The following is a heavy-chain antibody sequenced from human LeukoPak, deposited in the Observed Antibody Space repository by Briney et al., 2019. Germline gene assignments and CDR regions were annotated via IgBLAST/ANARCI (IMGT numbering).Heavy chain of an antibody. J-gene: IGHJ5*02. CDR2: MNPNSGNT. D-gene: IGHD2-2*02. CDR3: ARCRFGSTSCYIAFWFDP. V-gene: IGHV1-8*03. Sequence: ASVKVSCKASGYTFTSYDINWVRQATGQGLEWMGWMNPNSGNTGYAQKFQGRVTITRNTSISTAYMELSSLRSEDTAVYYCARCRFGSTSCYIAFWFDPWGQGTLVTVSS. CDR1: GYTFTSYD.